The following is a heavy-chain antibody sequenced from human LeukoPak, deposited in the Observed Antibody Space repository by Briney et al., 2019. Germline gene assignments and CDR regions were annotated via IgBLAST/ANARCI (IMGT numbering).Heavy chain of an antibody. V-gene: IGHV1-69*13. Sequence: ASVKVSCKASGYTFTSYGISWVRQAPGRGLEWMGGIIPIFGTANYAQKFQGRVTITADESTSTAYMELSSLRSEDTAVYYCARDVYCSSTTCSYYFDYWGQGTLVTVSS. CDR2: IIPIFGTA. CDR3: ARDVYCSSTTCSYYFDY. D-gene: IGHD2-2*01. CDR1: GYTFTSYG. J-gene: IGHJ4*02.